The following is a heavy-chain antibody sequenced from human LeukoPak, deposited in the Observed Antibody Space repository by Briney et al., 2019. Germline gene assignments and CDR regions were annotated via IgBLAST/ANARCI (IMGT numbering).Heavy chain of an antibody. CDR3: ARDSSGQDGGNRH. CDR1: GVSFRSDS. V-gene: IGHV3-48*04. CDR2: ISSSGGTI. J-gene: IGHJ4*02. Sequence: PGGALRLSCAASGVSFRSDSMNWVRQAPGKGLEWGSYISSSGGTIYYADSVKGRFTISRDNAKNSLYLPMNSLRAEDTAVYYCARDSSGQDGGNRHWGQGTLVTVSS. D-gene: IGHD4-23*01.